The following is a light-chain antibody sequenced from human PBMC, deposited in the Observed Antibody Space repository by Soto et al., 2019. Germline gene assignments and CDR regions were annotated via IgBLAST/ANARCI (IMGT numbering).Light chain of an antibody. CDR2: GAS. CDR1: HSVSGSY. V-gene: IGKV3-20*01. CDR3: QYYGSSVFT. Sequence: VLTQSPGTLSLSPGERATLSCRASHSVSGSYLTWYQQKPGQAPRLLIYGASSRYTGIPDRFTGSGSGTDFTLTISRLEPEDFAVYYCQYYGSSVFTFGPGTKVDIK. J-gene: IGKJ3*01.